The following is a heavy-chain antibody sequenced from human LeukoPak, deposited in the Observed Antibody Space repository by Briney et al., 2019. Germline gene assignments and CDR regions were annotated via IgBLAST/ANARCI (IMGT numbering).Heavy chain of an antibody. CDR3: ARDNPYYDSSGYAPRDAFDI. Sequence: PSETLSLTCTVSGGSISSGGYYWSWIRQHPGKGLEWIGYISYSGSTYYNPSLKSRVTISVDTSKNQFSLKLSSVTAADTAVYYCARDNPYYDSSGYAPRDAFDIWGQGTMVTVSS. V-gene: IGHV4-31*03. D-gene: IGHD3-22*01. J-gene: IGHJ3*02. CDR1: GGSISSGGYY. CDR2: ISYSGST.